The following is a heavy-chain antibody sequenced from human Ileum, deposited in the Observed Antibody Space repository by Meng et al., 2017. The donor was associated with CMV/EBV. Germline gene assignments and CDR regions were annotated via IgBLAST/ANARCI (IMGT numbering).Heavy chain of an antibody. CDR3: ARAVGGSYYFYGMDV. J-gene: IGHJ6*02. CDR2: ITPILAIA. D-gene: IGHD6-19*01. CDR1: GGTFSSYT. V-gene: IGHV1-69*02. Sequence: SALVSCKASGGTFSSYTVNCVRHPPGQALEWMGRITPILAIANYAQKFQGRVTITADKSTSTAYVELSSLRSEDTAVYYCARAVGGSYYFYGMDVWGQGTTVTVSS.